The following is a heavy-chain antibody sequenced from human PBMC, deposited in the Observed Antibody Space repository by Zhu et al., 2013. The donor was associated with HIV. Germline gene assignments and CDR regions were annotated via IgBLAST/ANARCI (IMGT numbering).Heavy chain of an antibody. CDR3: SRDEYTGSPVEAFDV. V-gene: IGHV3-21*06. CDR2: INNSGRMI. D-gene: IGHD1-26*01. CDR1: GFTFSSYS. J-gene: IGHJ3*01. Sequence: EVQLVESGGGLVKPGGSLRLSCAASGFTFSSYSMNWVRQAPGKGLEWLSSINNSGRMIYYADSVKGRVTISRDNANNSVYLQMNSLRAEDTAMYYCSRDEYTGSPVEAFDVWGQGTMV.